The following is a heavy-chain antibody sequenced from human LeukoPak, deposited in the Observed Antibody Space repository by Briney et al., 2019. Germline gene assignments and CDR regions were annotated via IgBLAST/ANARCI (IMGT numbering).Heavy chain of an antibody. J-gene: IGHJ4*02. CDR1: GGSISSYY. V-gene: IGHV4-59*01. Sequence: SETLSLTCTVSGGSISSYYWSWIRQPPGKGLEWIGYIYYSGSTNYNPSLKSRVTISVDTSKNQFSLKLSSVTAADTAVYYCARDNIRHPYYYDSSGYYYFDYWGQGTLVTVSS. CDR3: ARDNIRHPYYYDSSGYYYFDY. D-gene: IGHD3-22*01. CDR2: IYYSGST.